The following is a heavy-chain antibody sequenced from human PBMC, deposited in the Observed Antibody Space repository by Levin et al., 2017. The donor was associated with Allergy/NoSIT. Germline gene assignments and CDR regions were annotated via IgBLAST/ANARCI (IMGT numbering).Heavy chain of an antibody. Sequence: PGGSLRLSCAASGFTFSSFWMTWVRQAPGKGLEWVANIKVDGSETYYVDSVKGRFTISRDNAKNSVYLQMNSLRVDDTAVYYCAREEGWGYTYGMDVWGQGTTVTVSS. J-gene: IGHJ6*02. CDR2: IKVDGSET. V-gene: IGHV3-7*01. D-gene: IGHD5-18*01. CDR1: GFTFSSFW. CDR3: AREEGWGYTYGMDV.